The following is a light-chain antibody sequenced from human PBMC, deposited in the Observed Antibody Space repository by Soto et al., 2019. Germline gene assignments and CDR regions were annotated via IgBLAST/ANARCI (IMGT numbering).Light chain of an antibody. CDR1: QSVSSN. Sequence: EIVLTQSQATLSLSLGERATRSCRASQSVSSNLAWYQQKPGQAPRLLIYDASNRATGIPARFSGSGSGTDFTLTVSSLEPEDFVVYYCQQRSNWPITFGQGTRLEIK. J-gene: IGKJ5*01. CDR2: DAS. V-gene: IGKV3-11*01. CDR3: QQRSNWPIT.